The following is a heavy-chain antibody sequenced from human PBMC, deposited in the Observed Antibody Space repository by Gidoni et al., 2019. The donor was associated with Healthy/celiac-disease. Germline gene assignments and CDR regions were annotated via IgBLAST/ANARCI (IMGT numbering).Heavy chain of an antibody. J-gene: IGHJ6*02. D-gene: IGHD2-2*01. CDR3: ARGIVGYCSSTSCYNHYYYYGMDV. CDR1: GYTFTSYD. Sequence: QVQLVQSGAEVKKPGASVKVSCKASGYTFTSYDINWVRQATGQGLEWMGWMNPNSGNTGYAQKFQGRVTMTRNTSISTAYMELSSLRSEDTAVYYCARGIVGYCSSTSCYNHYYYYGMDVWGQGTTVTVSS. CDR2: MNPNSGNT. V-gene: IGHV1-8*01.